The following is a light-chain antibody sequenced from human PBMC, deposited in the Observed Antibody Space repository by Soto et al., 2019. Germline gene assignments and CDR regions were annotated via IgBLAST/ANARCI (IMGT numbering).Light chain of an antibody. CDR1: SADVGIYNR. CDR2: DVS. J-gene: IGLJ1*01. V-gene: IGLV2-18*02. CDR3: TSSTTSTSSA. Sequence: QSVLTQPPSVSGSPGQSVTISCTGTSADVGIYNRVAWYQQSPDTSPKLVICDVSNRPSGVPDRFSGSKSGSTASLTISGLQAEDEVVHYCTSSTTSTSSAFGTGTRSPS.